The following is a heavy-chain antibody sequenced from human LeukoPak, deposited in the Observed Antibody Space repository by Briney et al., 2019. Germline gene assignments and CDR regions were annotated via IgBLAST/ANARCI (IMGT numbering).Heavy chain of an antibody. CDR1: GGSISSYY. CDR2: IYYSGNT. J-gene: IGHJ1*01. Sequence: PSETLSLTCTVSGGSISSYYWSWIRQPPGKGLEWIGYIYYSGNTNYNPSLKSRVTISVDTSKNQFSLKLSSVTAADTAVYYCARDSSSPRVKYFQHWGQGTLVTVSS. CDR3: ARDSSSPRVKYFQH. D-gene: IGHD6-6*01. V-gene: IGHV4-59*12.